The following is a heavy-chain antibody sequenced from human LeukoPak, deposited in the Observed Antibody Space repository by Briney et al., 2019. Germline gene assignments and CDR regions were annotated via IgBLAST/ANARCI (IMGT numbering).Heavy chain of an antibody. V-gene: IGHV3-53*01. CDR3: ARGLWYWGPDY. CDR1: GFTVSSNY. D-gene: IGHD7-27*01. CDR2: IYSGGRT. J-gene: IGHJ4*02. Sequence: GGSLRLSCAASGFTVSSNYMSWVRQAPGKGLEWVSVIYSGGRTYYADSVKGRFTISRDNSKNTLYLQKNSLRAEDTAVYYCARGLWYWGPDYWGQGTLVTVSS.